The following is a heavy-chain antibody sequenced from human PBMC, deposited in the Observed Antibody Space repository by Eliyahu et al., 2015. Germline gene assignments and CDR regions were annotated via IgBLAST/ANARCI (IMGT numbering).Heavy chain of an antibody. D-gene: IGHD3-16*01. CDR3: ARDLGGY. J-gene: IGHJ4*02. CDR1: GFTFSSYG. V-gene: IGHV3-30*03. CDR2: ISYDGSNK. Sequence: QVQLVESGGGVVQPGRSPRLSCAASGFTFSSYGMXWVRQAPGKGLEWVAVISYDGSNKYYADSVKGRFTISRDNSKNTLYLQMNSLRAEDTAVYYCARDLGGYWGQGTLVTVSS.